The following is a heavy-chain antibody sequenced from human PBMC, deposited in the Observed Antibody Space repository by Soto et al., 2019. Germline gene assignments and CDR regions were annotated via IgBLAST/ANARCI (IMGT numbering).Heavy chain of an antibody. D-gene: IGHD4-17*01. CDR1: GGSISSHY. V-gene: IGHV4-59*11. CDR3: ARDRLYGDYYYYYMDV. CDR2: IYYSGST. J-gene: IGHJ6*03. Sequence: SETLSLTCTVSGGSISSHYWSWIRQPPGKGLEWIGYIYYSGSTNYNPSLKSRVTISVDTSKNQFSLKLSSVTAADTAVYYCARDRLYGDYYYYYMDVWGKGTTVTVSS.